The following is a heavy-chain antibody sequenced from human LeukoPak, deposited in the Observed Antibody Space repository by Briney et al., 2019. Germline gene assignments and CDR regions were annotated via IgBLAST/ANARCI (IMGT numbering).Heavy chain of an antibody. CDR3: AKDYAGGWPKRGMDV. D-gene: IGHD3-16*01. J-gene: IGHJ6*03. V-gene: IGHV3-23*01. CDR1: GFTFSGYA. CDR2: ISGSGGGT. Sequence: GGALRLSCAVSGFTFSGYAMSWVRQAPGKGLERVSAISGSGGGTFYADSVRGRFTISRDNSKNTVYLQMNSLRAEDTAVYYCAKDYAGGWPKRGMDVWGKGATVTVSS.